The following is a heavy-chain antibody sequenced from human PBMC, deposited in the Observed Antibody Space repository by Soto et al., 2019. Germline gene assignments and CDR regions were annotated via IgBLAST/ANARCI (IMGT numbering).Heavy chain of an antibody. D-gene: IGHD2-2*01. J-gene: IGHJ6*02. CDR2: IYPGDSDT. Sequence: PGESLKISCKGSGYSFTSYWIGWVRQMPGKGLEWMGIIYPGDSDTRYSPSFQGQVTISADKSISTAYLQWSSLKASDTAMYYCARLPYCSSTSCYPRLYYYYSYGMDVGGQGTTVTVSS. CDR3: ARLPYCSSTSCYPRLYYYYSYGMDV. V-gene: IGHV5-51*01. CDR1: GYSFTSYW.